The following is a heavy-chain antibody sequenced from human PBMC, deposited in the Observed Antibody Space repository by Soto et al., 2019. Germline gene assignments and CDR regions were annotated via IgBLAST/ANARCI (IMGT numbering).Heavy chain of an antibody. V-gene: IGHV3-74*01. CDR1: GFTFRSYW. D-gene: IGHD5-18*01. Sequence: GGSLRLSCVASGFTFRSYWMHWVRQAPGKGLVRVSHINGDGSTTSYADSVKGRFTISRDNAKNTVYLQMNSLRDEDTAVYYCARGGGYSYGYIGYWGQGTLVTVSS. CDR3: ARGGGYSYGYIGY. CDR2: INGDGSTT. J-gene: IGHJ4*02.